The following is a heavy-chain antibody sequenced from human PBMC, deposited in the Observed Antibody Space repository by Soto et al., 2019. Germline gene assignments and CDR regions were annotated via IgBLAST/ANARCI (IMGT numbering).Heavy chain of an antibody. V-gene: IGHV1-2*04. CDR3: VRQGIGVLHGLVDV. D-gene: IGHD3-10*01. CDR1: GYTFTGYY. CDR2: INPNSGGT. Sequence: ASVKVSCKASGYTFTGYYMHWVRQAPGQGLEWMGWINPNSGGTNYAQKFQGWVTMTRDTSISTAYMELSSVTAADTAVYYCVRQGIGVLHGLVDVWGQGTTVTVSS. J-gene: IGHJ6*02.